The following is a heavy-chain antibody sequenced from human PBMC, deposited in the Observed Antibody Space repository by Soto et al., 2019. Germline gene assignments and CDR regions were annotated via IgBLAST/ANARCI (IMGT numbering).Heavy chain of an antibody. D-gene: IGHD1-1*01. J-gene: IGHJ4*02. CDR2: ISAHNGNT. V-gene: IGHV1-18*01. CDR3: ARGRYGDY. Sequence: QVHLVQSGAEVKKPGASVKVSCKGSGYTFTSYGITWVRQAPGQGLEWMGWISAHNGNTDYAQKLQGRVTVTRDTSTSTAYMTLRRLRSDATAVDYCARGRYGDYWGQGALVTVSS. CDR1: GYTFTSYG.